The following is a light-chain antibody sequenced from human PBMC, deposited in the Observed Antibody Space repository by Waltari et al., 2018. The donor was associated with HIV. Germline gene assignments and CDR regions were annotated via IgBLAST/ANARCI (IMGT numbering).Light chain of an antibody. Sequence: DIAMIQSPDSLAVSPGEPASISCRSSQSLLHNNGHNYLDWYIQRPGQAPELLIYLTSRGAFGGPDRIAGSGLGTDFLPEISRVEPEDVGVYYCMHGQQTPVFGQGTQVEV. V-gene: IGKV2-28*01. CDR3: MHGQQTPV. CDR2: LTS. J-gene: IGKJ1*01. CDR1: QSLLHNNGHNY.